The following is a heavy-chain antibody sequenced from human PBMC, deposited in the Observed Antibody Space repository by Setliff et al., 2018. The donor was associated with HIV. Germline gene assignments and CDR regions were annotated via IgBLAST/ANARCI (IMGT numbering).Heavy chain of an antibody. Sequence: GASVKVSCKASGGTFSSYAISWVRQAPGQGLEWMGGIIPIFGTANYAQKFQGRVTITADESTSTAYMELSSLRSEDTAVYYCARDQGLTVTHSDDAFVIWGQGTMVTVSS. CDR2: IIPIFGTA. CDR1: GGTFSSYA. V-gene: IGHV1-69*13. J-gene: IGHJ3*02. D-gene: IGHD4-17*01. CDR3: ARDQGLTVTHSDDAFVI.